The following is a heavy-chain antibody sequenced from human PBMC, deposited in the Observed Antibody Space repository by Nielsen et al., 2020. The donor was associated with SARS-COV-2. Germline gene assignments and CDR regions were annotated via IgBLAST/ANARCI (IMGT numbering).Heavy chain of an antibody. J-gene: IGHJ6*02. Sequence: GESLKISCAASGFTFSSYTMNWVRQAPRKGLEWVSSISSSGYYIYYADSVKGRFTISRDNPKNSLYLQMNSLRAEDTAVYYCAREDDSSGYTYGMDVWGQGTTVTVSS. CDR1: GFTFSSYT. V-gene: IGHV3-21*01. D-gene: IGHD3-22*01. CDR3: AREDDSSGYTYGMDV. CDR2: ISSSGYYI.